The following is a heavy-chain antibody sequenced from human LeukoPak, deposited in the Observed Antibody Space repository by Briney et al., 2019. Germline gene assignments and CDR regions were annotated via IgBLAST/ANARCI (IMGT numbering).Heavy chain of an antibody. D-gene: IGHD7-27*01. CDR2: ISYDGSNK. V-gene: IGHV3-30*04. CDR3: ARAGDDYYYYYMDV. J-gene: IGHJ6*03. Sequence: GESLKISCKGSGYTFTGYYMHWVRQAPGKGLEWVAVISYDGSNKNYADSVKGRFTISRDNSKNTLYLQMNSLRAEDTAVYYCARAGDDYYYYYMDVWGKGTTVTISS. CDR1: GYTFTGYY.